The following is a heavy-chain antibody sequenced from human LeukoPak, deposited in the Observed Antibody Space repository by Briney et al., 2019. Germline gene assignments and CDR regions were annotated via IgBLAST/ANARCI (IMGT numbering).Heavy chain of an antibody. D-gene: IGHD2-15*01. V-gene: IGHV1-46*01. J-gene: IGHJ5*02. CDR1: EPTSPSNY. CDR3: ARDNSGGSTWWFDP. CDR2: INPSGSYT. Sequence: ASVKVSCKASEPTSPSNYIHWFQQAPGQGLEWMGIINPSGSYTSYAQKFQGRVTMTRDTSTSTVYMELSSLRSEDTAVYYCARDNSGGSTWWFDPWGQGTLVTVSS.